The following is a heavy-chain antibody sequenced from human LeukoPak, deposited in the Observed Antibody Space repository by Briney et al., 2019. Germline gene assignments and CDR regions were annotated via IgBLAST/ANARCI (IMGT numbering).Heavy chain of an antibody. CDR1: GFTFSSYA. J-gene: IGHJ4*02. Sequence: GGSLRLSCAASGFTFSSYAMHWVRQAPGKGLEYVSAISSNGGSTYYANSVKGRFTISRDNSKNTLYLQMGSLRAEDMAVYYCARGRMTADYCGQGTLVTVSS. CDR3: ARGRMTADY. CDR2: ISSNGGST. V-gene: IGHV3-64*01.